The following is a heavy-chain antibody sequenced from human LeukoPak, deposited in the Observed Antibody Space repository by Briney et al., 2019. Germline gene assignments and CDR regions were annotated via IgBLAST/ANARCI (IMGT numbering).Heavy chain of an antibody. J-gene: IGHJ6*03. CDR1: GYTLTELS. V-gene: IGHV1-24*01. Sequence: ASVKVSCKVSGYTLTELSMHWVRQAPGKGLEWMGGFDPEDGETIYAQKFQGRVTMTEDTSTDTVYMELSSLRSEDTAVYYCATGGPSKSDSFYYYYYMDVWGKGTTVTVSS. CDR2: FDPEDGET. CDR3: ATGGPSKSDSFYYYYYMDV. D-gene: IGHD3-22*01.